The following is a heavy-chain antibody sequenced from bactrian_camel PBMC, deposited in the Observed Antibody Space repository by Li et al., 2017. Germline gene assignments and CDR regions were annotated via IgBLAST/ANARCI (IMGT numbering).Heavy chain of an antibody. CDR1: GYTYNRYC. Sequence: QVQLVESGGGSVKAGGPLTLTCVASGYTYNRYCMGWFRLAPGKEREGVAIIDTDGSTFYADSVAGRFTISTDGAKNTVFLQMDSLEPEDTAMYYCAELRECRYHPTWSSYEVTRWGQGTQVTVS. CDR3: AELRECRYHPTWSSYEVTR. CDR2: IDTDGST. J-gene: IGHJ4*01. V-gene: IGHV3S1*01. D-gene: IGHD2*01.